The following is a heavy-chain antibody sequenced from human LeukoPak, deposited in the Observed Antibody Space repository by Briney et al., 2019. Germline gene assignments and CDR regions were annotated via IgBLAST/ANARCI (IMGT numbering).Heavy chain of an antibody. CDR2: IFYSGST. CDR3: ARDFCYFGN. Sequence: ETLSVTCSDPGGSLSSYYWSLVRQPPGKGLEWIGYIFYSGSTNYNPALKSLVTISVDTSKNQFSLKLSSVAAADAAVYCCARDFCYFGNWGRGTRVTVSS. V-gene: IGHV4-59*01. J-gene: IGHJ2*01. CDR1: GGSLSSYY.